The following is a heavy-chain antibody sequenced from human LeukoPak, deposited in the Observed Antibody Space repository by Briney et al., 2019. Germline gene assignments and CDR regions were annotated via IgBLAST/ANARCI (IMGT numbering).Heavy chain of an antibody. CDR1: GGSFSGYY. CDR3: AKGGGWWGSGFDY. Sequence: SETLSLTCAVYGGSFSGYYWSWIRQPPGKGLEWIGEINHSGSTNYSPSLKSRVTISVDTSKNQFSLKLSSVTAADTAVYYCAKGGGWWGSGFDYWGQGTLVTVSS. V-gene: IGHV4-34*01. CDR2: INHSGST. J-gene: IGHJ4*02. D-gene: IGHD6-19*01.